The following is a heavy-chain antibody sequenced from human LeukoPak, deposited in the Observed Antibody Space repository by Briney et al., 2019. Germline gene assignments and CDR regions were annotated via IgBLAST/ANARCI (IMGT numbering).Heavy chain of an antibody. Sequence: GGSLRLSCAASGFTFSDYYMSWIRQAPGKGLEWVSYISSSGSTIYYADSVRGRFTISRDNSKNTLYLQVNSLRAEDTAVYYCAKGVSKYDFDYWGQGTLVTVSS. CDR2: ISSSGSTI. CDR1: GFTFSDYY. J-gene: IGHJ4*02. D-gene: IGHD4-11*01. CDR3: AKGVSKYDFDY. V-gene: IGHV3-11*01.